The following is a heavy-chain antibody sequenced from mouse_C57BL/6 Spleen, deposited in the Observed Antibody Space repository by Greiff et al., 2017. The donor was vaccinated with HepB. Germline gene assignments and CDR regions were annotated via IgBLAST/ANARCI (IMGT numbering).Heavy chain of an antibody. CDR1: GYAFTNYL. J-gene: IGHJ2*01. V-gene: IGHV1-54*01. D-gene: IGHD2-1*01. Sequence: LEESGAELVRPGTSVKVSCKASGYAFTNYLIEWVKQRPGQGLEWIGVINPGSGGTNYNEKFKGKATLTADKSSSTAYMQLSSLTSEDSAVYFCAREGDGNYFDYWGQGTTLTVSS. CDR3: AREGDGNYFDY. CDR2: INPGSGGT.